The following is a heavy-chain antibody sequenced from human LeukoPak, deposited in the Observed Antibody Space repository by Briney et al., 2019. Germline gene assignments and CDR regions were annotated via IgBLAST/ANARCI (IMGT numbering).Heavy chain of an antibody. CDR2: ISSSSTYI. J-gene: IGHJ6*04. D-gene: IGHD2-2*01. CDR3: ARDSKLYCSSTSCYMDV. Sequence: PGGSLGLSCEASGFTFSAYRMNRVRQAPGKGLEWVSSISSSSTYIYYVDSVQGRFTISRDNAKSSLYLQINSLRAEDTAVYYCARDSKLYCSSTSCYMDVWGKGTTVTVSS. CDR1: GFTFSAYR. V-gene: IGHV3-21*01.